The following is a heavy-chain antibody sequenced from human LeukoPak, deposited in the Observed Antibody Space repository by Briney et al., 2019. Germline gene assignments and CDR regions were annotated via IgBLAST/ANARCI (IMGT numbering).Heavy chain of an antibody. J-gene: IGHJ4*02. CDR1: GFTFSSYA. CDR3: AKDVFSHSNSWYYFDF. CDR2: ISYDGSNK. V-gene: IGHV3-30-3*01. D-gene: IGHD2-2*01. Sequence: GGSLRLSCAASGFTFSSYAMHWVRQAPGKGLEWVAVISYDGSNKYYADSVKGRFTISRDNSKNTLYLQMNSLRAEDTAVYSCAKDVFSHSNSWYYFDFWGQGILVTVSS.